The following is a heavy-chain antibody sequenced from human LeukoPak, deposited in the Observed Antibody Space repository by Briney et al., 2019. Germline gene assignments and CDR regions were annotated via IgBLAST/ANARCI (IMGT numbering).Heavy chain of an antibody. D-gene: IGHD5-18*01. CDR2: IWNDGKTT. J-gene: IGHJ4*02. CDR1: GFTFSEYG. V-gene: IGHV3-33*01. Sequence: PGGSLRLSCAASGFTFSEYGMHWVREAPGKGLEGVAVIWNDGKTTYYPHSVKGLFPISRDNSKTTLYLQIHSLRAEDTAVYYCARDLSPDTASRMYFFDFSGQGTLVPVSS. CDR3: ARDLSPDTASRMYFFDF.